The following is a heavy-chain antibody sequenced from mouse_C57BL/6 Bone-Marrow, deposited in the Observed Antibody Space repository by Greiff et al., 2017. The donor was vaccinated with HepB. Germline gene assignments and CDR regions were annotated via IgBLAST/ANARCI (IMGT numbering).Heavy chain of an antibody. V-gene: IGHV1-69*01. Sequence: VQLQQPGAELVMPGASVKLSCKASGYTFTSYWMHWVKQRPGQGLEWIGEIDPSDSYTNYNQKFKGKSTLTVDKSSSTAYMQLSSLTSEDSAVYYCACMYYYGSSPHYYAMDYWGQGTSVTVSS. CDR3: ACMYYYGSSPHYYAMDY. CDR1: GYTFTSYW. CDR2: IDPSDSYT. J-gene: IGHJ4*01. D-gene: IGHD1-1*01.